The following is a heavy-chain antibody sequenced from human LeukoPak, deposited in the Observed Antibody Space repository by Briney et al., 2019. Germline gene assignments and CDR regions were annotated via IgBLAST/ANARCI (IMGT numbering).Heavy chain of an antibody. CDR1: GDSVSSNSAA. Sequence: PSQTLSLTCAISGDSVSSNSAAWNWIRQSPSRGLEWLGRTYYRSKWYDDYAVSVKSRITINPDTSKNQFSLQLNSVTPEDTAVYYCARGYYYDSSGYGPWALDIWGQGTMVTVSS. CDR3: ARGYYYDSSGYGPWALDI. V-gene: IGHV6-1*01. D-gene: IGHD3-22*01. CDR2: TYYRSKWYD. J-gene: IGHJ3*02.